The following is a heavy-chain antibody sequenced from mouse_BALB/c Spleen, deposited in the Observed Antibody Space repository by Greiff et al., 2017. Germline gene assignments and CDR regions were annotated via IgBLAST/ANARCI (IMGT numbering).Heavy chain of an antibody. CDR3: ARKLGREDYFDY. CDR2: ILPGSGST. Sequence: VQLQQSGAELMKPGASVKISCKATGYTFSSYWIEWVKQRPGHGLEWIGEILPGSGSTNYNEKFKGKATFTADTSSNTAYMQLSSLTSEDSAVYYCARKLGREDYFDYWGQGTTLTVSS. V-gene: IGHV1-9*01. J-gene: IGHJ2*01. CDR1: GYTFSSYW. D-gene: IGHD4-1*01.